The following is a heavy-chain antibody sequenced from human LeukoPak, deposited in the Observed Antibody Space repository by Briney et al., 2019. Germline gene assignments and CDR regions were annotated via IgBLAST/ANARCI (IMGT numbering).Heavy chain of an antibody. J-gene: IGHJ4*02. V-gene: IGHV3-53*01. CDR2: IYSGGST. D-gene: IGHD3-9*01. Sequence: GGSLRLSCAASGFTVSSNYMSWVRQAPGKGLEWVSVIYSGGSTYYADSVKGRFTISRDNAKNSLYLQVNSLRAEDTALYYCAREGPILTGPPFDFWGQGTLVTVSS. CDR1: GFTVSSNY. CDR3: AREGPILTGPPFDF.